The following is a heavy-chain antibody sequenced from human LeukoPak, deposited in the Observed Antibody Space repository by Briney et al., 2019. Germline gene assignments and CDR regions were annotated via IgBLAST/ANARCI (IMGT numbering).Heavy chain of an antibody. CDR1: GGSISSGGYS. Sequence: ETLSLTCAVSGGSISSGGYSWSWIRQPPGKGLEWVSAISNNGGYTYYADSVQGRFTISGDNSKSTLCLQMNSLRAEDTAVYYCAKQLGYCSDGSCYFPYWGQGTLVTVSS. CDR2: ISNNGGYT. CDR3: AKQLGYCSDGSCYFPY. D-gene: IGHD2-15*01. V-gene: IGHV3-23*01. J-gene: IGHJ4*02.